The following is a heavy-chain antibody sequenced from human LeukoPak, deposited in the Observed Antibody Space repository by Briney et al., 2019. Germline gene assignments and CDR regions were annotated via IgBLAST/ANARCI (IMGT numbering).Heavy chain of an antibody. CDR1: GYSISSGYY. CDR2: IYHSGST. J-gene: IGHJ4*02. V-gene: IGHV4-38-2*01. Sequence: SETLSLTCAVSGYSISSGYYWGWIRQPPGKGLEWIGSIYHSGSTYYNPSLKSRVTISVDTSKNQFSLKLSSVTAADTAVYYCARSPLLSCFDYWGQGTLVIVSS. CDR3: ARSPLLSCFDY.